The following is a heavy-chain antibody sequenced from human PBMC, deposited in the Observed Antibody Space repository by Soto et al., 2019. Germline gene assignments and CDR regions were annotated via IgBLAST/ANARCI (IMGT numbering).Heavy chain of an antibody. CDR3: ARDQQDIVVVPAALASCGGACSNLFDY. CDR1: GYTFTSYG. V-gene: IGHV1-18*01. J-gene: IGHJ4*02. CDR2: ISAYNGNT. D-gene: IGHD2-2*01. Sequence: QVQLVQSGAEVKKPGASVKVSCKASGYTFTSYGISWVRQAPGQGLEWMGWISAYNGNTNYAQKRQGRVTITTDTSTSTAYMELRSLISDATAVYYCARDQQDIVVVPAALASCGGACSNLFDYWGQGTLVTVSS.